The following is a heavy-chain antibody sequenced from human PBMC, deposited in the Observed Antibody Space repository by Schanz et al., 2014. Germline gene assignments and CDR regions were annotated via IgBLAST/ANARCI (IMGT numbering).Heavy chain of an antibody. CDR1: GFTFRRYG. CDR2: IAGDGGGT. D-gene: IGHD6-6*01. Sequence: EVQMLESGGGLVQPGGSLRLSCVASGFTFRRYGMSWVRQAPGKGLEWVSVIAGDGGGTYYADSVKGRFTISRDNAKNTLYLQMNSLRVEDTAEYYCAKNWKGHHITGRPGWSDGMDVWGQGTTVTVSS. V-gene: IGHV3-23*01. J-gene: IGHJ6*02. CDR3: AKNWKGHHITGRPGWSDGMDV.